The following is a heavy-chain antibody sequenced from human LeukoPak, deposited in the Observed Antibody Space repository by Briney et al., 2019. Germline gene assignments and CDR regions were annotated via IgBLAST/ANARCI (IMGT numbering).Heavy chain of an antibody. CDR1: GGSFSGYY. D-gene: IGHD2-21*02. CDR3: ARGVLTGTTFIVVVTSIAYYFDY. J-gene: IGHJ4*02. V-gene: IGHV4-34*01. Sequence: SETLSLTCAVYGGSFSGYYWSWIRQSPGKGLKWIGEINHSGSTNYNPSLKSRVTISVDTSKNQFSLKLSSVTAADTAVYYCARGVLTGTTFIVVVTSIAYYFDYWGQGTLVTVSS. CDR2: INHSGST.